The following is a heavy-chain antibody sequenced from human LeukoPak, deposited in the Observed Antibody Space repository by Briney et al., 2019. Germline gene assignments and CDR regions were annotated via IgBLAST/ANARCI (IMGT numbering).Heavy chain of an antibody. CDR1: GFTFSSYS. CDR2: ISDSGANT. J-gene: IGHJ3*02. V-gene: IGHV3-23*01. Sequence: PGGSLRLSCAASGFTFSSYSMSWVRQAPGKGLEWVSIISDSGANTYYADSVRGRFTISRDNSKNTLYLQMNSLRAEDTAVYYCARGGSYLSAFDIWGQGTMVTVSS. CDR3: ARGGSYLSAFDI. D-gene: IGHD1-26*01.